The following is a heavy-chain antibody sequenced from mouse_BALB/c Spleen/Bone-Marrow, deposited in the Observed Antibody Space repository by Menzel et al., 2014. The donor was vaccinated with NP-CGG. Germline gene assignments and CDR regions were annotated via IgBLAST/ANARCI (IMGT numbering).Heavy chain of an antibody. Sequence: ESGPGLVKPSQSLSLTCSVTGYSITSGYYWNWIRQFPGNKLEWMGYISYDGSNNYNPSPKNRISITRDTSKNQFFLKLNSVTTEDTATYYCARGGYDGRGFTYWGQGTLVTVSA. D-gene: IGHD2-14*01. CDR1: GYSITSGYY. V-gene: IGHV3-6*02. CDR3: ARGGYDGRGFTY. CDR2: ISYDGSN. J-gene: IGHJ3*01.